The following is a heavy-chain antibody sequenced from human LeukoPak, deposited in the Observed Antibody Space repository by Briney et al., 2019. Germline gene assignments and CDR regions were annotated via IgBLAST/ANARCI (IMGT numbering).Heavy chain of an antibody. CDR1: GFTFSIFG. V-gene: IGHV3-30*02. CDR2: IHFDGSNK. Sequence: PGGSLRLSCAVSGFTFSIFGMHWVRQAPGKGLEWVSFIHFDGSNKFYADSVKGRFTISRDNSNNTLYPQMNTLRTEDTAVYYCANXHQQIVLPDYWGQGTLVTVSS. D-gene: IGHD1-26*01. CDR3: ANXHQQIVLPDY. J-gene: IGHJ4*02.